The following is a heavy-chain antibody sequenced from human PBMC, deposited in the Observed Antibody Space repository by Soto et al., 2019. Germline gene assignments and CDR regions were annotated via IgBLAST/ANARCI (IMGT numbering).Heavy chain of an antibody. J-gene: IGHJ5*02. D-gene: IGHD6-13*01. CDR1: GYSFTSYW. V-gene: IGHV5-10-1*01. CDR3: ASYPSSSWYGATVTT. CDR2: IDPSDSYT. Sequence: PGESLKISCKGSGYSFTSYWISWVRQMPGKGLEWMGRIDPSDSYTNYSPSFQGHVTISADKSISTAYLQWSSLKASDTAMYYCASYPSSSWYGATVTTWGQGTLVTVSS.